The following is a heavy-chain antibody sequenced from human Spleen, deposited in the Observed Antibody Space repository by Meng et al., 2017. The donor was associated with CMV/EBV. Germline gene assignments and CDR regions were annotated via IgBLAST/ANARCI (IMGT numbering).Heavy chain of an antibody. J-gene: IGHJ4*02. CDR2: IYYSGST. D-gene: IGHD1-1*01. CDR1: GGSVSSGSCY. V-gene: IGHV4-61*01. Sequence: VSGGSVSSGSCYWSWIRQPPGKGLDWIGYIYYSGSTNYNPSLKSRVTISVDTSKNQFSLKLSSVTAADTAVYYCARVLVQLERHFDYWGQGTLVTVSS. CDR3: ARVLVQLERHFDY.